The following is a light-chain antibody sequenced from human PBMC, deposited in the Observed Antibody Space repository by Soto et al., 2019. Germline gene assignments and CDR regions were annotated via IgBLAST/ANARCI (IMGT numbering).Light chain of an antibody. CDR2: DVS. CDR3: ISFTTSSTLV. J-gene: IGLJ2*01. Sequence: QSALTQPASVSGSPGQSITISCTGTSSDVGAYNYVSWYQQPPGKAPKLMIYDVSYRPSGVSNRFSGSKSGNTASLTISGLQAEDEADYYCISFTTSSTLVFGGGTKLTVL. V-gene: IGLV2-14*01. CDR1: SSDVGAYNY.